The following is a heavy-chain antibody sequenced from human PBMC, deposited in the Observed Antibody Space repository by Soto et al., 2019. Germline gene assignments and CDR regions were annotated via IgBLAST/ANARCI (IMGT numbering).Heavy chain of an antibody. CDR2: MNPNSGNT. CDR3: ARERLETTVTIMNYYYYYMDV. D-gene: IGHD4-4*01. CDR1: GYTFTSYY. Sequence: AASVKVSCKASGYTFTSYYMHWVRQATGQGLEWMGWMNPNSGNTGYAQKFQGRVTMTRNTSISTAYMELSSLRSEDTAVYYCARERLETTVTIMNYYYYYMDVWGKGTTVTVSS. V-gene: IGHV1-8*02. J-gene: IGHJ6*03.